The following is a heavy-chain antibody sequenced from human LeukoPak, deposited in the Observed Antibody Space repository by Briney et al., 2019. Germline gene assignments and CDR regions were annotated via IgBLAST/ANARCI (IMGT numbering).Heavy chain of an antibody. J-gene: IGHJ5*02. Sequence: QPGGSLRLSCAASGFTFSSYAMSWVRQAPGKGLEWVSAISGSGGSTYYADSVKGRFTISRDNSKNTLYLQMNSLRAEDTAVYYCAKGPFYYYDSSDAGWFDPWGQGTLVTVSS. V-gene: IGHV3-23*01. CDR1: GFTFSSYA. CDR2: ISGSGGST. CDR3: AKGPFYYYDSSDAGWFDP. D-gene: IGHD3-22*01.